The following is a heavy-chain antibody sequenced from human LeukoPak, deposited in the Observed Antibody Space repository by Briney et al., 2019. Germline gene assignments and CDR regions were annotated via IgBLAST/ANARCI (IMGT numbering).Heavy chain of an antibody. CDR3: AREKDGYSPDFDY. CDR1: GATFTSKT. CDR2: IIPMYDIK. Sequence: SVKVSCKASGATFTSKTISWVRQAPGQGLEWMGRIIPMYDIKDYAQKFQGRVTITADKSTSTAYMELSSLTSEDTAVYYCAREKDGYSPDFDYWGQGTLVTVSS. V-gene: IGHV1-69*04. J-gene: IGHJ4*02. D-gene: IGHD5-24*01.